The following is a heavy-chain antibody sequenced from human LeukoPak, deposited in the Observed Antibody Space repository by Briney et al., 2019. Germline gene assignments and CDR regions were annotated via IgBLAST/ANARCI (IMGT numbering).Heavy chain of an antibody. CDR1: GGSISTNNW. CDR3: ARDALGPIDY. J-gene: IGHJ4*02. V-gene: IGHV4-4*02. CDR2: IHHSGGT. Sequence: NPSETLSLTCAVSGGSISTNNWWSWVRQPPGKGLEWIGEIHHSGGTTYNPSLKSRVTMSVDTSKNQFSLKLSSVTAADTAVYYCARDALGPIDYWGQGTLVTVSS.